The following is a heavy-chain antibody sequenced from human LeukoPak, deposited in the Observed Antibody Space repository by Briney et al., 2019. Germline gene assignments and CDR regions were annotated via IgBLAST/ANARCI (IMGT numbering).Heavy chain of an antibody. CDR1: GYTFTSYG. D-gene: IGHD6-6*01. V-gene: IGHV1-18*01. CDR3: ARAGVAARPAYYYYYYMDV. Sequence: ASVKVSCKASGYTFTSYGISWVRQAPGQGLEWMGWISAYNGNTNYAQKLQGRVTMTTDTSTSTAYMELRSLRSDDTAVYYCARAGVAARPAYYYYYYMDVWGKGTTVTVSS. CDR2: ISAYNGNT. J-gene: IGHJ6*03.